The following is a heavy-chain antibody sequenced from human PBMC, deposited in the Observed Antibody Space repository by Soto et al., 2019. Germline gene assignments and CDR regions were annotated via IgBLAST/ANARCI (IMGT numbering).Heavy chain of an antibody. CDR2: IYYSGST. J-gene: IGHJ6*03. Sequence: PSETLSLTCTVSGGSISSYYWSWIRQPPGKGLEWIGYIYYSGSTNYNPSLKSRVTISVDTSKNQFSLKLSSVTAADTAVYYCSVIAAEGYYYYMDVWGKGTTVPVSS. D-gene: IGHD6-13*01. CDR3: SVIAAEGYYYYMDV. V-gene: IGHV4-59*01. CDR1: GGSISSYY.